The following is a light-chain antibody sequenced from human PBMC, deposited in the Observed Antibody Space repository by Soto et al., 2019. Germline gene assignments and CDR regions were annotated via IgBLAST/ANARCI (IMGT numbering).Light chain of an antibody. CDR1: QSVNSK. Sequence: EIVLAQCPATLSLSAGERVTLSCRASQSVNSKVAWYQQKPGQAPRLLIYGASTRATGIPARFSGSGSGTEFTLTISSLQSEDFAVYYCQQYNYWPPITIGQGTRLEIK. J-gene: IGKJ5*01. CDR3: QQYNYWPPIT. V-gene: IGKV3-15*01. CDR2: GAS.